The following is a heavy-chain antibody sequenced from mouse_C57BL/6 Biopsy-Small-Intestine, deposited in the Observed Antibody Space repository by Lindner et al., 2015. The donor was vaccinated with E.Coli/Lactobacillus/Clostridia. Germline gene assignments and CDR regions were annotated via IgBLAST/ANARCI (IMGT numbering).Heavy chain of an antibody. J-gene: IGHJ4*01. CDR3: AREVLGDRFDN. CDR2: INAGNGNT. V-gene: IGHV1-66*01. CDR1: GFIFTSYV. D-gene: IGHD2-13*01. Sequence: SVKVSCKASGFIFTSYVIHWVRQAPGQRLEWMGWINAGNGNTVYSQKFQGRLTISRDKSASTAYMALSSLQSEDTAVYYCAREVLGDRFDNWGQGTLVSVS.